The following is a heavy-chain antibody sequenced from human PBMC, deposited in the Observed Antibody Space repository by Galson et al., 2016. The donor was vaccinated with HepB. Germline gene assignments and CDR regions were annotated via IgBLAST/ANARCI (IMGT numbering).Heavy chain of an antibody. Sequence: CAISGDSVSSNSAAWTWIRQSPLRGLEWLGRTYYRSKWYNDYAVSVKSRISIHPDTSKNQFSLQLNSVTPEDTAVYYCARVRCSTFRCQNWFDPWGQGTLVPVSS. J-gene: IGHJ5*02. CDR3: ARVRCSTFRCQNWFDP. CDR2: TYYRSKWYN. V-gene: IGHV6-1*01. D-gene: IGHD2/OR15-2a*01. CDR1: GDSVSSNSAA.